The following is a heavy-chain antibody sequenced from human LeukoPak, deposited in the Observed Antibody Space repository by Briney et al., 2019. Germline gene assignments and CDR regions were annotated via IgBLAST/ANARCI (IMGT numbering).Heavy chain of an antibody. CDR3: ARSIAAAGPVASDY. D-gene: IGHD6-13*01. J-gene: IGHJ4*02. CDR1: GGSISSYS. V-gene: IGHV4-59*01. CDR2: IYYSGST. Sequence: PSETLSLTCTVSGGSISSYSWSWIRQPPGKGLEWIGYIYYSGSTNYNPSLKSRVTISVDTSKNQFSLKLSSVTVADTAVYYCARSIAAAGPVASDYWGQGTLVTVSS.